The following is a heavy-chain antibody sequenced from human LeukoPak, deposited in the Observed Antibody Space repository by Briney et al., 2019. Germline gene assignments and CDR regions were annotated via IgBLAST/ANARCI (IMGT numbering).Heavy chain of an antibody. D-gene: IGHD3-22*01. J-gene: IGHJ4*02. CDR2: IDLSDSYT. Sequence: GESLKISCQGSGYSFTNYWITWVRQMPGKGLEWMGRIDLSDSYTNYSPSFQGHVTFSADKSISTAYLQWSSLKASDTAMYYCARRFYDSSGYYSFDYWGQGTLVTVSS. CDR1: GYSFTNYW. V-gene: IGHV5-10-1*01. CDR3: ARRFYDSSGYYSFDY.